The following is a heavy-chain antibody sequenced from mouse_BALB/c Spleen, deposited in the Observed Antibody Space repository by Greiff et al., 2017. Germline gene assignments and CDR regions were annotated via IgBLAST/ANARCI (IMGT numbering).Heavy chain of an antibody. V-gene: IGHV5-17*02. D-gene: IGHD1-1*01. CDR3: ARLHYYGSSFYYYAMDY. J-gene: IGHJ4*01. CDR2: ISSGSSTI. CDR1: GFTFSSFG. Sequence: EVKLVESGGGLVQPGGSRKLSCAASGFTFSSFGMHWVRQAPEKGLEWVAYISSGSSTIYYADTVKGRFTISRDNPKNTLFLQMTSLRSEDTAMYYCARLHYYGSSFYYYAMDYWGQGTSVTVSS.